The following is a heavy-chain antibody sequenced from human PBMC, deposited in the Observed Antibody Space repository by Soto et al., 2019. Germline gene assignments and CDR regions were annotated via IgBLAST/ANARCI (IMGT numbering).Heavy chain of an antibody. CDR2: ISYDGSNK. CDR3: AKSFPPFKSRPQVYLGFDY. Sequence: GGSLRLSCAASGFTFSSYGMHWVRQAPGKGLEWVAVISYDGSNKYYADSVKGRFTISRDNPKNTLYLQMNSLRAEDTAVYYCAKSFPPFKSRPQVYLGFDYWGQGTLVTVSS. D-gene: IGHD1-20*01. J-gene: IGHJ4*02. CDR1: GFTFSSYG. V-gene: IGHV3-30*18.